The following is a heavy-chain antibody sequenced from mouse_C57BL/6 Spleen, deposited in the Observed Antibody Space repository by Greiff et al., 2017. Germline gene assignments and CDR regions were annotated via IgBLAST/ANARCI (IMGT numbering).Heavy chain of an antibody. CDR2: ISGGGGNT. CDR1: GFTFSSYT. D-gene: IGHD1-1*02. Sequence: EVKLVESGGGLVKPGGSLKLSCAASGFTFSSYTMSWVRQTPEKRLEWVATISGGGGNTYYPDSVKGRFTISRDNAKNTLYLQMSSLRSEAAALYFCARHLAYGDYAMDYWGQGTSLTVSS. CDR3: ARHLAYGDYAMDY. J-gene: IGHJ4*01. V-gene: IGHV5-9*01.